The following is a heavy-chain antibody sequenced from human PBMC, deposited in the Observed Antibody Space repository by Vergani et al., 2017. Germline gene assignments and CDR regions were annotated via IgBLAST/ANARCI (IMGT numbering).Heavy chain of an antibody. CDR3: AKYLRDSTVGLPDS. V-gene: IGHV3-30*02. D-gene: IGHD2-21*02. CDR1: GFTFSNFG. J-gene: IGHJ4*02. CDR2: IGKDGINT. Sequence: QVQLVESAGGVVQPGGSLRLSCAASGFTFSNFGMHWIRQAPGKGLEWLAYIGKDGINTRYRDAVKVRFTVSRVISKDILYLQIDSLRSEDTALYYCAKYLRDSTVGLPDSWGPGTLVIVSS.